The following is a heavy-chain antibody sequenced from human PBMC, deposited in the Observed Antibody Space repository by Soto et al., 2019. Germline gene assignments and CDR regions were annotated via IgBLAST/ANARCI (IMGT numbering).Heavy chain of an antibody. CDR3: AMPTAYNCGWFGLIDY. CDR1: GFTFSSYG. V-gene: IGHV3-30*03. J-gene: IGHJ4*02. Sequence: QVQLVESGGGVVQPGRSLRLSCAASGFTFSSYGMHWVRQAPGKGLEWVAVISHDGSNKYYADSVKGRFTISRDNSKNTLYLQMDSLRAEDTAVYYCAMPTAYNCGWFGLIDYWGQGALLTVSS. CDR2: ISHDGSNK. D-gene: IGHD6-19*01.